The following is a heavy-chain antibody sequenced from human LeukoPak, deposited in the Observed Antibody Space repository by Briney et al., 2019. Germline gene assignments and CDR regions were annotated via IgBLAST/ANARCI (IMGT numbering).Heavy chain of an antibody. CDR2: IQSSGTT. J-gene: IGHJ5*01. Sequence: KPSETLSLTCAVYGGSFSGYYWNWIRQPAGKGLEWTGRIQSSGTTNYNPSLKSRITISVDTSKNQFSLKLSSVIAADTAVYYCARDQGSGWFVYWGQGTLVTVSS. CDR3: ARDQGSGWFVY. V-gene: IGHV4-4*07. CDR1: GGSFSGYY. D-gene: IGHD6-19*01.